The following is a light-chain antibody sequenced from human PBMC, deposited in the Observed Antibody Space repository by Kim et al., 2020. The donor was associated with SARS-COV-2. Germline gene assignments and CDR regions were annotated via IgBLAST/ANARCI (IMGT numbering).Light chain of an antibody. CDR3: QTWGTGIRV. J-gene: IGLJ3*02. CDR2: VNSDGSH. Sequence: QLVLTQSPSASASLGASVKLTCTLNSGHSSYAIAWHQQQPENGPRYLMKVNSDGSHSKGDGIPDRFSGSSSGAERYLTISSLQSEDEADYYCQTWGTGIRVFGGGTKVTVL. CDR1: SGHSSYA. V-gene: IGLV4-69*01.